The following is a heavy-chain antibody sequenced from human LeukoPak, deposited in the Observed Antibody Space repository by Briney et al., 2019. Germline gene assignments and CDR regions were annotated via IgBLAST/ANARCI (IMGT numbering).Heavy chain of an antibody. Sequence: GGSLRLSCAASGFTFSNYGMHWVRQAPGKGLEWVAFIRYDGSYKYYADSVKGRSTISRDNSKNTLFLQMNSLRVGDTAVYYCAKSANIAEAGNFDNWGQGTLVTVSS. CDR3: AKSANIAEAGNFDN. D-gene: IGHD6-13*01. CDR1: GFTFSNYG. CDR2: IRYDGSYK. V-gene: IGHV3-30*02. J-gene: IGHJ4*02.